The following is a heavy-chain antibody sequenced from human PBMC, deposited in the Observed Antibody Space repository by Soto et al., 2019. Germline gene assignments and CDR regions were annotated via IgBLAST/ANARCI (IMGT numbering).Heavy chain of an antibody. CDR2: IVPVFGTP. D-gene: IGHD3-22*01. J-gene: IGHJ5*02. V-gene: IGHV1-69*13. Sequence: ASVKVSCKASGGVFSNYALTWVRQAPGQGLEWVGGIVPVFGTPNYAPKFQGRVTVTADESTRTGYMELSSLTSEDTAMYYCAIGSHYHSTGYYFDNWGQGTLVTVSS. CDR1: GGVFSNYA. CDR3: AIGSHYHSTGYYFDN.